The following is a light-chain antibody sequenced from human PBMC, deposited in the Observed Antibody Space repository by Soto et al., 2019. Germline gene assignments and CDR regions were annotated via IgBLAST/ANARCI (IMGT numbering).Light chain of an antibody. J-gene: IGKJ2*01. Sequence: EIVMTQSPATLSVSPGERATLSCRASQSISSKLAWYQQKPGQAPRLLIYGASTRATDIPARFSGSGSGTEFTLTISSLQSEDFAVYSCQQYNSWPYTFGQGTKVEIK. CDR3: QQYNSWPYT. CDR2: GAS. CDR1: QSISSK. V-gene: IGKV3-15*01.